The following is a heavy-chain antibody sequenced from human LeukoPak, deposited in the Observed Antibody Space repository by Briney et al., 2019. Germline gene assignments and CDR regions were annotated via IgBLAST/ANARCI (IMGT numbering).Heavy chain of an antibody. J-gene: IGHJ5*02. CDR2: KNPNSGNP. D-gene: IGHD1-14*01. V-gene: IGHV1-8*01. Sequence: AAVTDSFKASGYTFTRYDINWVRQATGQGREWMGCKNPNSGNPGYAKKFQGRVTRTRNTSISPAYMELSSLRSEDTAVYYCARVGVWRRSQDRKGFDTCGQGTLVTVSS. CDR1: GYTFTRYD. CDR3: ARVGVWRRSQDRKGFDT.